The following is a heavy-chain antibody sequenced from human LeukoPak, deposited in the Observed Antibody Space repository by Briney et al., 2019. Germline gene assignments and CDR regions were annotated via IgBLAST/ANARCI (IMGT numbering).Heavy chain of an antibody. J-gene: IGHJ5*02. V-gene: IGHV3-74*01. D-gene: IGHD3-22*01. CDR1: GFTFSSYW. CDR3: ARDTQTYSYDSSGYRFDP. CDR2: INSDGSST. Sequence: GGSLRLSCAASGFTFSSYWMHWVRQAPGKGLVWVSRINSDGSSTSYADSVKGRFTISRDNAKNTLYLQMNSLRAEDTAVYYCARDTQTYSYDSSGYRFDPWGQGTLVTVSS.